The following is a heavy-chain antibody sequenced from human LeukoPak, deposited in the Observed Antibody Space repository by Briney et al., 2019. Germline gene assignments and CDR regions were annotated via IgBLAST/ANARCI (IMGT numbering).Heavy chain of an antibody. D-gene: IGHD6-19*01. J-gene: IGHJ4*02. CDR2: IYYSGST. CDR1: GGSISSGGYY. V-gene: IGHV4-39*01. Sequence: PSETLSLTCTVSGGSISSGGYYWGWIRQPPGKGLEWIGSIYYSGSTYYNPSLKSRVTISVDTSKNQFTLKLSSVTAADTAVYYCARRTGIAVAGTSDYWGQGTLVTVSS. CDR3: ARRTGIAVAGTSDY.